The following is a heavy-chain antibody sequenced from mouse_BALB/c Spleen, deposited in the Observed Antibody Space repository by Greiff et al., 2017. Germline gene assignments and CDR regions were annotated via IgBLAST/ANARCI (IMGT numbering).Heavy chain of an antibody. CDR2: ISSGGSYT. J-gene: IGHJ4*01. CDR3: ARPSMITTGYYAMDY. CDR1: GFTFSSYG. D-gene: IGHD2-4*01. V-gene: IGHV5-6*01. Sequence: EVQGVESGGDLVKPGGSLKLSCAASGFTFSSYGMSWVRQTPDKRLEWVATISSGGSYTYYPDSVKGRFTISRDNAKNTLYLQMSSLKSEDTAMYYCARPSMITTGYYAMDYWGQGTSVTVSS.